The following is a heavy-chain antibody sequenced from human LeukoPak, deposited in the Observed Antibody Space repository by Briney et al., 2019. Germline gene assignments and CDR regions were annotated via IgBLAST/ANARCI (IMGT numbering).Heavy chain of an antibody. D-gene: IGHD3-10*01. CDR3: ARLYYGSENYGAFDI. Sequence: PSQTLSLTFAVEGASFSAYGWSWVRQPPGKGLEWVGYIYFGARTTYNSSLNSRANISIHTGKNPLSLKLRSVTPARPAVSYRARLYYGSENYGAFDIWGQATMLTDCS. J-gene: IGHJ3*02. V-gene: IGHV4-59*08. CDR2: IYFGART. CDR1: GASFSAYG.